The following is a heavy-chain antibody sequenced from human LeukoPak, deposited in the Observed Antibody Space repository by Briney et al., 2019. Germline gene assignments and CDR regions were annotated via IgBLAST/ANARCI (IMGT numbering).Heavy chain of an antibody. Sequence: SETLSLTCAVYGGSFSGYYWSWIRQPPGKGLEWIGEINHCGSTNYNPSLKSRVTISVDTSKNQFSLKLSSVTAADTAVYYCARGPPYIVVVTPIGFFHYWGQGTLVTVSS. CDR1: GGSFSGYY. V-gene: IGHV4-34*01. D-gene: IGHD2-21*02. J-gene: IGHJ4*02. CDR2: INHCGST. CDR3: ARGPPYIVVVTPIGFFHY.